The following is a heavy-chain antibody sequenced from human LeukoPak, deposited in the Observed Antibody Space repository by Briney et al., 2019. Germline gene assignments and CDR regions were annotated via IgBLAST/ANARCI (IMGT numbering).Heavy chain of an antibody. CDR3: ARHRSGAKFSFGY. CDR1: ADSISSYY. D-gene: IGHD3-22*01. Sequence: SETLSLTCTVSADSISSYYWSWIRQPAGKGLEWIGRIHTSGSTNYSPSLKSRVTMSVDTSKNQFSLKLISVTAADTAVYYCARHRSGAKFSFGYWGQGTLVSVSS. CDR2: IHTSGST. V-gene: IGHV4-4*07. J-gene: IGHJ4*02.